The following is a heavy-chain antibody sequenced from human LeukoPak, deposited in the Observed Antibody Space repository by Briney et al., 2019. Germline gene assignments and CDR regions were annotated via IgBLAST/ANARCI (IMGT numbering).Heavy chain of an antibody. J-gene: IGHJ4*02. CDR2: ISGSGGST. V-gene: IGHV3-23*01. CDR1: GFTFSSYA. CDR3: AKYPRGYSYGYYFGY. D-gene: IGHD5-18*01. Sequence: GGSPRLSCAASGFTFSSYAMSWVRQAPGKGLQWVSAISGSGGSTYYADSVKGRFTISRDNSKNALYLQMNSLRAEDTAVYCGAKYPRGYSYGYYFGYWGQGTLVTVSS.